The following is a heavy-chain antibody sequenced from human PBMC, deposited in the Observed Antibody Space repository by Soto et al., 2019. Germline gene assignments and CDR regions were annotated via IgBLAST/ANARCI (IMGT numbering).Heavy chain of an antibody. CDR3: ARAVGGPTSNLDY. CDR2: INAGNGNT. Sequence: ASVQVSCKASGYTFTSYAMHWVRQAPGQRLEWMGWINAGNGNTKYSQKFQGRVTITRDTSASTAYMELNSLRSEDTAVYYCARAVGGPTSNLDYWGQGTLVTVS. V-gene: IGHV1-3*01. CDR1: GYTFTSYA. J-gene: IGHJ4*02. D-gene: IGHD3-16*01.